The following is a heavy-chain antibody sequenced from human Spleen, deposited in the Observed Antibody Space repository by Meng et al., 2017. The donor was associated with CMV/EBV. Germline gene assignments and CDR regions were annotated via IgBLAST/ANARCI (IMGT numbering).Heavy chain of an antibody. CDR2: ISYDGNKK. CDR1: GITFNTYG. D-gene: IGHD3-10*02. CDR3: SMYMLVLPVEAY. J-gene: IGHJ4*02. V-gene: IGHV3-30*03. Sequence: CAVSGITFNTYGMHWVRQAPGKGLEWVAAISYDGNKKCYANSVKGRFIMSRDKSDNTLYLQMNGLRAEDTAMYYCSMYMLVLPVEAYWGQGTLVTVSS.